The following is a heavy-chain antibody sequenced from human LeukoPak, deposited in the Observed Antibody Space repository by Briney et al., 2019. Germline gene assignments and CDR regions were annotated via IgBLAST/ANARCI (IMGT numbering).Heavy chain of an antibody. V-gene: IGHV3-21*01. CDR2: ISGSNSYI. J-gene: IGHJ4*02. CDR3: ATRSGWTFDY. Sequence: GGSLRLSCAASGFTFNSYSMNWVRQAPGKGLEWVSSISGSNSYIYYADSMKGRFTISRDNAKHSLYLQTNSLRAEDTAVYYCATRSGWTFDYWGQGTLVTVSS. CDR1: GFTFNSYS. D-gene: IGHD2-15*01.